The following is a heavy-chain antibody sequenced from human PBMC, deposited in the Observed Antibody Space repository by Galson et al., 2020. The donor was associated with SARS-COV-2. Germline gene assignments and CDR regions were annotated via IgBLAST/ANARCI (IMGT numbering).Heavy chain of an antibody. CDR3: ARGRPNWGWLPLSY. CDR2: INRSGST. D-gene: IGHD7-27*01. J-gene: IGHJ4*02. V-gene: IGHV4-34*01. Sequence: SETLSLTCAVHAGSLSGYYWNCIRLPPGKGLEWIGEINRSGSTNYHPSLKSRATVSVDTSKIQLSLKLSSVTAADTAVYYCARGRPNWGWLPLSYWGQGTLVTVSS. CDR1: AGSLSGYY.